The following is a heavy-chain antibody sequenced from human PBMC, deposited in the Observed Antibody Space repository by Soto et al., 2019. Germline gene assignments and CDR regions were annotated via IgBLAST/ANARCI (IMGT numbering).Heavy chain of an antibody. CDR1: GFTFSDAW. J-gene: IGHJ4*02. Sequence: PGGSLRLSCAASGFTFSDAWMTWLRQTPGRGLEWVGRIKNKRSDEATDYAAAVKGRFIISRDDSKNTLYLQMHSLTTEDTAVYYCSTHRLNYGSFDYWGQGTLVTVSS. CDR2: IKNKRSDEAT. CDR3: STHRLNYGSFDY. V-gene: IGHV3-15*01. D-gene: IGHD1-7*01.